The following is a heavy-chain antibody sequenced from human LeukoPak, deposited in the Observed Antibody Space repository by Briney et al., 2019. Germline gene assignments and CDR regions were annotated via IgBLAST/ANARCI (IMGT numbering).Heavy chain of an antibody. CDR3: ARDVPHNWFDT. V-gene: IGHV3-74*01. CDR1: GITFGNNW. CDR2: IDSDGGGA. J-gene: IGHJ5*02. Sequence: GGSLRLSCAASGITFGNNWMHWVRQGPGKGLVWISRIDSDGGGAIYADSVKGRFTVSRDNAKNTLYLQMNSLRAEDTAVYYCARDVPHNWFDTWGQGTLVTVSS.